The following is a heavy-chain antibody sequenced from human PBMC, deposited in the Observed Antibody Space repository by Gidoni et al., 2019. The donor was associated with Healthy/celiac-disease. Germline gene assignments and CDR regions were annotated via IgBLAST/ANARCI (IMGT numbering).Heavy chain of an antibody. D-gene: IGHD5-12*01. CDR3: AKTPGYSGYDFED. CDR1: GFPFDDYA. J-gene: IGHJ4*02. V-gene: IGHV3-43*02. CDR2: ISGDGGST. Sequence: EVQLVESGGGVVKPGGALRPSCEASGFPFDDYAMHWVRQAPGKGLDCVSLISGDGGSTYYADSVKGRFTISRDNSKNSLYLQMNSLRTEDTALYYCAKTPGYSGYDFEDWGQGTLVTVSS.